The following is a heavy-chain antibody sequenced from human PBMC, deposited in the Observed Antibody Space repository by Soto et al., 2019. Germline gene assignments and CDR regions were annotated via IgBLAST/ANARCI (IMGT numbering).Heavy chain of an antibody. J-gene: IGHJ6*02. Sequence: PSETLSLTCTVSGGSISSSSYYWGWIRQPPGKGLEWIGSIYYSGSTYYNPSLKSRVTITVDTSKNQFSLKLSSVPAADTVVYYCARKANYAILTGYLPQAYYGMDVWGQGTTVTVSS. D-gene: IGHD3-9*01. CDR2: IYYSGST. CDR3: ARKANYAILTGYLPQAYYGMDV. V-gene: IGHV4-39*01. CDR1: GGSISSSSYY.